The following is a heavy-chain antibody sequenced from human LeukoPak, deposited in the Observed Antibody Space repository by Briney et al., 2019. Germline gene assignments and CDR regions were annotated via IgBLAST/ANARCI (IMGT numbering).Heavy chain of an antibody. J-gene: IGHJ4*02. CDR2: IYHSGST. D-gene: IGHD1-26*01. CDR1: GYSISSGYY. CDR3: ARVGGATYFDY. V-gene: IGHV4-38-2*02. Sequence: PSETLSLTCTVSGYSISSGYYWGWIRQPPGKGLEWIGSIYHSGSTYYNPSLKSRVTMSVDTSKNQFSLKLSSVTAADTAVYYCARVGGATYFDYWGQGTLVTVSS.